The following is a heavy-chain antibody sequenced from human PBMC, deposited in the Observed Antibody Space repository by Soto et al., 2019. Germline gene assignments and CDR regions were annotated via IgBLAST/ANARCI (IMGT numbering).Heavy chain of an antibody. CDR2: IIPILGIA. CDR3: ARAVPYSSSWYPFDY. D-gene: IGHD6-13*01. J-gene: IGHJ4*02. Sequence: QVQLVQSGAEVTKPGASVKVSCKASGGTFSSYTISWVRQAPGQGLEWRGRIIPILGIANYAPKFQGRVTSTADKSTSTAHMELSSLRSEDTAVYYCARAVPYSSSWYPFDYWGERPMVTVS. CDR1: GGTFSSYT. V-gene: IGHV1-69*02.